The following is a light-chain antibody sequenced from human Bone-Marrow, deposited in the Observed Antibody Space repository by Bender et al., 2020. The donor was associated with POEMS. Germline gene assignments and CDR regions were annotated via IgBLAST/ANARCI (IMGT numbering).Light chain of an antibody. CDR3: SSYTSSNPPVV. CDR1: SSDVGGYNY. Sequence: QSALTQPASVSGSPGQSITISCTGTSSDVGGYNYVSWYQQHPGRAPKLIIFDVNKRPSEVASRFSGSKSGNTASLTISGLQAEDEADYLCSSYTSSNPPVVFGGGTTLTVL. V-gene: IGLV2-14*01. J-gene: IGLJ2*01. CDR2: DVN.